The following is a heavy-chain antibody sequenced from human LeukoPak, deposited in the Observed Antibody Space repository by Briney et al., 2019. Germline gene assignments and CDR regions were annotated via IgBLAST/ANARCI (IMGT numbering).Heavy chain of an antibody. J-gene: IGHJ4*02. V-gene: IGHV3-30*02. CDR1: GFTFSSYG. CDR2: IRYDGSKK. Sequence: GGSLRLSCVASGFTFSSYGIHWIRQAPGKGLEWVAFIRYDGSKKFYSDSVKGRFTISRDNSRNTLYLQMNSLRTDDTAVYFCAKGRPPQYDSGTYSDYWGQGTLVTVSS. D-gene: IGHD3-10*01. CDR3: AKGRPPQYDSGTYSDY.